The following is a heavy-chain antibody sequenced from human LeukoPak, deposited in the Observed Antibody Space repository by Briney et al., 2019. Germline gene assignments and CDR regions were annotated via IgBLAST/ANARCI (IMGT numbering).Heavy chain of an antibody. J-gene: IGHJ4*02. V-gene: IGHV3-15*01. Sequence: PGGSLRLSCAASGFIFSNAWMNWVRQAPGKGLEWVGRIKSKPNGETRDYAAPVKGRFSISRDDSKNTVYLQMNSLKTEDTAVYYCTTIIRELTFLDWGQGALVTVSS. CDR1: GFIFSNAW. CDR2: IKSKPNGETR. CDR3: TTIIRELTFLD. D-gene: IGHD1-7*01.